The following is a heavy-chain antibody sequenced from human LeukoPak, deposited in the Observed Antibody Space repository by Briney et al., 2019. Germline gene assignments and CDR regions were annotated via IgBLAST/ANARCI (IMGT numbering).Heavy chain of an antibody. V-gene: IGHV4-59*12. CDR2: ISYSGGT. J-gene: IGHJ4*02. D-gene: IGHD1-7*01. Sequence: SETLSLTCTVSGGSISSYYWSWIRQPPGKGLEWIGYISYSGGTNYNPSLKSRVTISVDTSKNQFSLKLSSVTAADTAVYYCAREGDNWNYVHWGQGTLVTVSS. CDR1: GGSISSYY. CDR3: AREGDNWNYVH.